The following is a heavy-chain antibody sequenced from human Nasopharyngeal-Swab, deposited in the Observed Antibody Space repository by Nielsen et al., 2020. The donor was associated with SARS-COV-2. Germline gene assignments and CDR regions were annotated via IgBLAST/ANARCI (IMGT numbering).Heavy chain of an antibody. J-gene: IGHJ5*02. V-gene: IGHV3-30*18. CDR1: GFTFSSYG. CDR3: AKGEHDYGDYIYWFDP. CDR2: ISYDGSNK. Sequence: GESLKISCAASGFTFSSYGMYWVRQAPGKGLEWVAVISYDGSNKYYADSVKGRFTISRDNSKNTLYLQMNSLRAEDTAVYYCAKGEHDYGDYIYWFDPWGQGTLVTVSS. D-gene: IGHD4-17*01.